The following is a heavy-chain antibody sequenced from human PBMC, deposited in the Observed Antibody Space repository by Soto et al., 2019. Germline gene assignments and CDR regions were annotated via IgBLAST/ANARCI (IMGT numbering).Heavy chain of an antibody. CDR2: IYYNGNT. Sequence: QLQLQESGPGLVKPSETLSLTCTVSGGSISRSPYYWAWIRQPPGKGLQWIGNIYYNGNTFYNPSLKSRVTISLDPSNSQFSPGLRSVTAPDTAVYYCARHGPLANNSNQLIYWGQGTLVTVSS. J-gene: IGHJ4*02. CDR3: ARHGPLANNSNQLIY. CDR1: GGSISRSPYY. D-gene: IGHD1-1*01. V-gene: IGHV4-39*01.